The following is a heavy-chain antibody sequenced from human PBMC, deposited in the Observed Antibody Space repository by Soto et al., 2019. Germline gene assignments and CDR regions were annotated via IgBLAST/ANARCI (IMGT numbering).Heavy chain of an antibody. CDR2: ISGSGSTT. Sequence: WGSLRLSCTASGFTFIDYYMSLIRHAPWKGLEWLAYISGSGSTTYYTDSVKGRFAISRDNARTSLYLQINSLRVEDSAVYYCARSSLTYFEFWGQGTLVTVSS. V-gene: IGHV3-11*01. CDR3: ARSSLTYFEF. J-gene: IGHJ4*02. CDR1: GFTFIDYY.